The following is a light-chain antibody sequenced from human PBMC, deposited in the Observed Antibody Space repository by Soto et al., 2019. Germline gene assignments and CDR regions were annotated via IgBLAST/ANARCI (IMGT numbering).Light chain of an antibody. CDR3: QQHNHWPS. V-gene: IGKV3-15*01. CDR2: ETS. CDR1: QSVATN. J-gene: IGKJ2*01. Sequence: IVMTQSPATLSLSLGERATLSCRASQSVATNLAWYQQKPGQAPRLLIYETSTRATGIPARASGSATGTEFTLAISSLQSEDFAVYYCQQHNHWPSFGQGTNLEIK.